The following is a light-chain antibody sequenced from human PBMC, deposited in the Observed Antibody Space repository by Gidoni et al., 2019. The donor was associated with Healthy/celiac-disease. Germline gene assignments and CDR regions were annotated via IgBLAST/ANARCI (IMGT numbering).Light chain of an antibody. V-gene: IGLV2-23*02. CDR1: SSDVGSYDL. Sequence: QSALTQPASLSGSPGPSITISCTGTSSDVGSYDLVSWYQQHPGKAPKLMIYDVNKRPSGVSNRFSGSKSGNTASLTISGLQAEDEADYYCCSYAGSSTYVFGTGTKVTVL. J-gene: IGLJ1*01. CDR2: DVN. CDR3: CSYAGSSTYV.